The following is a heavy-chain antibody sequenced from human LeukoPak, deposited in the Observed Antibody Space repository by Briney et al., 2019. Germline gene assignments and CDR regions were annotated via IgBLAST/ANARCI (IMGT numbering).Heavy chain of an antibody. CDR2: ISGSGGST. Sequence: GGSLRLSCAASGFTFSSYEMNWVRQAPGKGLEWVSAISGSGGSTYYADSVKGRFTISRDNSKNTLYLQMNSLRAEDTAVYYCAKSGAHYYDSSGYAAFDIWGQGTMVTVSS. V-gene: IGHV3-23*01. D-gene: IGHD3-22*01. J-gene: IGHJ3*02. CDR1: GFTFSSYE. CDR3: AKSGAHYYDSSGYAAFDI.